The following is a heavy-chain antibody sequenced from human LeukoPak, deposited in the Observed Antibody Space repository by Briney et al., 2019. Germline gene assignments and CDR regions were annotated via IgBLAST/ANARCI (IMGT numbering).Heavy chain of an antibody. V-gene: IGHV3-66*01. D-gene: IGHD3-22*01. J-gene: IGHJ4*02. Sequence: GGSLRLSCAASGFTFSSYAMSWVRQAPGKGLEWVSVIYSGGSTYYADSVKGRFTISRDNSKNTLYLQMNSLRAEDTAVYYCARISGYKSYFDYWGQGTLVTVSS. CDR1: GFTFSSYA. CDR3: ARISGYKSYFDY. CDR2: IYSGGST.